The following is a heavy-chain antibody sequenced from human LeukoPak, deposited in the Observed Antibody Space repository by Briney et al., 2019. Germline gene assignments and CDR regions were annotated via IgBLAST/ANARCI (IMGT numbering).Heavy chain of an antibody. Sequence: SVKVSCKASGGTFSSYAISWVRQAPGQGLEWMGRIIPILGIANYAQKSQGRVTITADKSTSTAYMELSSLRSEDTAVYYCARDWMGISGRYHSHDGGDYWGQGTLVTVSS. CDR3: ARDWMGISGRYHSHDGGDY. CDR1: GGTFSSYA. CDR2: IIPILGIA. V-gene: IGHV1-69*04. J-gene: IGHJ4*02. D-gene: IGHD1-26*01.